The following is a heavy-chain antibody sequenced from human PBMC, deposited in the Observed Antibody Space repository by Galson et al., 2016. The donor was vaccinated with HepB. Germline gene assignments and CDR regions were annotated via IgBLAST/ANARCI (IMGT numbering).Heavy chain of an antibody. V-gene: IGHV4-39*01. Sequence: SETLSLTCAVSGGSISSSSYYWGWIRQPPGKGLEWIGSMYYSGITYYNPSLNSRVAISVATSKNQFSLNLRSVTAADTAVYYCARHGGVGSGYPFDYWGQGTLVTVSS. CDR2: MYYSGIT. J-gene: IGHJ4*02. CDR3: ARHGGVGSGYPFDY. D-gene: IGHD5-12*01. CDR1: GGSISSSSYY.